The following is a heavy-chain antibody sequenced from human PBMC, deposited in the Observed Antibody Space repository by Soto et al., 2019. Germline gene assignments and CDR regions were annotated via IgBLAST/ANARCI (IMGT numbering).Heavy chain of an antibody. CDR3: ARDLRDAMDYDSSGSSLDY. Sequence: ASVKVSCKASGYTFTSCGISWVRQAPGQGLEWMGWISAYNGNTNYAQKLQGRVTMTTDTSTSTAYMELRSLRSDDTAVYYCARDLRDAMDYDSSGSSLDYWGQGTLVTVSS. V-gene: IGHV1-18*04. D-gene: IGHD3-22*01. CDR1: GYTFTSCG. CDR2: ISAYNGNT. J-gene: IGHJ4*02.